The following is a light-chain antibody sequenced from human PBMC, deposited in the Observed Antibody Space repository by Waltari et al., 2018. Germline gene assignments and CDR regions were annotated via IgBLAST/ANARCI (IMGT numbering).Light chain of an antibody. V-gene: IGLV2-11*01. CDR1: SSDVGNYDY. Sequence: QSALTQPRSVSGSPGQSVTISCIGTSSDVGNYDYVSWYQEHPGKAPKLMIFDVNKLPSGVPDRFSGSKSGNTASLTISGLQAEDEADYYCCSYAGSYTYVIFGGGTKLTVL. J-gene: IGLJ2*01. CDR3: CSYAGSYTYVI. CDR2: DVN.